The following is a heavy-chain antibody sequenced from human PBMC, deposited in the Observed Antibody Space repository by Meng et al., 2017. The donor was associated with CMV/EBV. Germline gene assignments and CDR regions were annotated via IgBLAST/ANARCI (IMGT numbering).Heavy chain of an antibody. J-gene: IGHJ4*02. CDR2: INHSGST. CDR3: ARVWDSGWDY. CDR1: GGSFSGYY. V-gene: IGHV4-34*01. Sequence: GPLQQWGAGLLKPSAPLSLPCAVYGGSFSGYYWSWIRQPPGKGLEWIGEINHSGSTNYNPSLKSRVTISVDTSKNQFSLKLSSVTAADTAVYYCARVWDSGWDYWGQGTLVTVSS. D-gene: IGHD3-22*01.